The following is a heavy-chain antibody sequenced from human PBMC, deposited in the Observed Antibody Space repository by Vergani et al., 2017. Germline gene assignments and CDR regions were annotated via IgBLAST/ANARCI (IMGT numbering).Heavy chain of an antibody. CDR2: ISGSGGST. CDR3: AKDGSSSGMGYYYYYMDV. Sequence: EVQLLESGGGLVQPGGSLRLSCAASGFTFSSYAMSWVRQAPGMGLEWVSAISGSGGSTYYADSVKGRFTISRDNSKNTLYLQMNSLRAEDTAVYYCAKDGSSSGMGYYYYYMDVWGKGTTVTVSS. CDR1: GFTFSSYA. V-gene: IGHV3-23*01. J-gene: IGHJ6*03. D-gene: IGHD6-6*01.